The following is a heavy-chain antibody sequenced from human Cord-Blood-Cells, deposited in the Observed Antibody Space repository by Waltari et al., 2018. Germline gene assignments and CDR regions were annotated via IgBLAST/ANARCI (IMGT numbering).Heavy chain of an antibody. CDR2: IYHSGST. CDR1: GGSISSSNW. J-gene: IGHJ4*02. V-gene: IGHV4-4*02. Sequence: QVQLQESGPGLVKPSATLSLTCAVSGGSISSSNWWSWVRQPPGKGLGWIGEIYHSGSTNYNPSLKSRVTISVDKSKNQFSLKLSSVTAADTAVYYCACRSYYYDSSGYYYYFDYWGQGTLVTVSS. CDR3: ACRSYYYDSSGYYYYFDY. D-gene: IGHD3-22*01.